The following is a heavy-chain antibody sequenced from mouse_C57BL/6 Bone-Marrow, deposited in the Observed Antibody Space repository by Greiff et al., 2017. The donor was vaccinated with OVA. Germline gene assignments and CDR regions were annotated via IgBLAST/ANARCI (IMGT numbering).Heavy chain of an antibody. D-gene: IGHD1-1*01. V-gene: IGHV5-12*01. CDR1: GFTFSDYY. J-gene: IGHJ4*01. CDR3: ARHGLLRFDYYAMDY. Sequence: EVKLVESGGGLVQPGGSLKLSCAASGFTFSDYYMYWVRQTPEKRLEWVAYISNGGGSTYYPDTVKGRFTISRDNAKNTLYLQMSRLKSEDTAMYYCARHGLLRFDYYAMDYWGQGTSVTVSS. CDR2: ISNGGGST.